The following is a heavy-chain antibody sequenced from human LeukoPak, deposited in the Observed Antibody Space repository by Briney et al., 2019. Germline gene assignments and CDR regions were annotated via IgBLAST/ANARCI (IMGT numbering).Heavy chain of an antibody. D-gene: IGHD5-12*01. CDR1: GFTFSSYG. V-gene: IGHV3-30*18. CDR2: ISYDGSNK. J-gene: IGHJ3*02. Sequence: GGSLRLSCAASGFTFSSYGMHWVRQAPGKGLEWVAVISYDGSNKYYADSVKGRFTISRDNSKNTLYLQMNSLRAEDTAVYYCAKTNSGYDGDAFDIWGQGTMVTVSS. CDR3: AKTNSGYDGDAFDI.